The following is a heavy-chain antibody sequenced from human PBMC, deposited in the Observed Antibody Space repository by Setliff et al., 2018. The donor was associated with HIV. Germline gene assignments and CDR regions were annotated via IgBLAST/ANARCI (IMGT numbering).Heavy chain of an antibody. J-gene: IGHJ4*02. CDR1: GYTVTTYG. Sequence: ASVKVSCKASGYTVTTYGISWVRQAPGQGLEWMGWFNTETRNPMYAQAFKGRLVFSSDTSVSTAYLQINSLKAGDTAMYYCARVGSYWSTFDYWGQGALVTVSS. CDR3: ARVGSYWSTFDY. D-gene: IGHD1-26*01. CDR2: FNTETRNP. V-gene: IGHV7-4-1*02.